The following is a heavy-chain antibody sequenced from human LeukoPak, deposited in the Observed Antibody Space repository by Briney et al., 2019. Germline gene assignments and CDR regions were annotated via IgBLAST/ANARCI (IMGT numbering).Heavy chain of an antibody. CDR1: GYTFTNYG. J-gene: IGHJ4*02. D-gene: IGHD5-24*01. Sequence: ASVKVSCKASGYTFTNYGINWVRQATGQGLEWMGWMNPNNGNTGYAQNFQGRLTMTRDTSISTAYMELSSLGSEDTAVYYCARGLEMEVAAYWGQGTLVTVSS. CDR3: ARGLEMEVAAY. CDR2: MNPNNGNT. V-gene: IGHV1-8*01.